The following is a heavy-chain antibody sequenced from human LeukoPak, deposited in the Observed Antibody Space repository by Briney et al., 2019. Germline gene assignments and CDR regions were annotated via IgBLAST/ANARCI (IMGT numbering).Heavy chain of an antibody. CDR2: IYTSGST. D-gene: IGHD6-25*01. V-gene: IGHV4-4*07. J-gene: IGHJ5*02. CDR1: GGSISSYY. CDR3: ARVSQRDRNNWFDP. Sequence: SETLSLTCTVSGGSISSYYWGWIRQPAGKGLEWIGRIYTSGSTNYNPSLKSRVTMSVDTSKNQFSLKLSSVTAADTAVYYCARVSQRDRNNWFDPWGQGTLVTVSS.